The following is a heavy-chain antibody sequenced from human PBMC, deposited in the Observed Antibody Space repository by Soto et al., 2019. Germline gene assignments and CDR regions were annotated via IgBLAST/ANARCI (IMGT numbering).Heavy chain of an antibody. D-gene: IGHD3-10*01. CDR3: TRAAWFPYLSFY. V-gene: IGHV3-48*03. Sequence: PGGSLKVSSAASGFTFSRFELHWVRQAPGKGLEWISYISSSGSTAYYASSVEGRFTISRDNANNSVYLQMDSLRAEDTALYYCTRAAWFPYLSFYWGQGALVTVSS. CDR2: ISSSGSTA. J-gene: IGHJ4*02. CDR1: GFTFSRFE.